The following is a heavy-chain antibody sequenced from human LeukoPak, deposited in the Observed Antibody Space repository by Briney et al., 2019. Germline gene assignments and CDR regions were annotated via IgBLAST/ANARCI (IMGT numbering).Heavy chain of an antibody. Sequence: ASVKVSCKASGYTFTSYAMHWVRQAPGQRLEWMGWINAGNGNTTYSQKFQGRVTITRDTSASTAYMELSSLRSDDTAVYYCARAQVVPAPGDPWGQGTLVTVSS. CDR2: INAGNGNT. J-gene: IGHJ5*02. CDR1: GYTFTSYA. CDR3: ARAQVVPAPGDP. V-gene: IGHV1-3*01. D-gene: IGHD2-2*01.